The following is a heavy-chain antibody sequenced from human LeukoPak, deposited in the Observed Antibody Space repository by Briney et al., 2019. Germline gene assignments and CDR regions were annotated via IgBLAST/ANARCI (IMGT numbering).Heavy chain of an antibody. J-gene: IGHJ6*03. CDR3: ARGLYCGSAGNDVCYMDV. CDR2: SNESRNT. Sequence: SETLSLTCAIYGAPFSGYDWSWIRHPPGKGLEWIGESNESRNTNYNPSLKSRATISADTASKQFSLNLSSVTAADTALYYCARGLYCGSAGNDVCYMDVWGPGTTVIVSS. V-gene: IGHV4-34*01. CDR1: GAPFSGYD. D-gene: IGHD3-10*01.